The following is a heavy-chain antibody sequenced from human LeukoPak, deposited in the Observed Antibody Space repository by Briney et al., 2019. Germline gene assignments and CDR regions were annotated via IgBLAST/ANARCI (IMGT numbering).Heavy chain of an antibody. J-gene: IGHJ5*02. CDR3: ARVVAAAGNNWFDP. D-gene: IGHD6-13*01. CDR1: GGSISSYY. V-gene: IGHV4-4*07. CDR2: IYTSGST. Sequence: PSETLSLTCTVSGGSISSYYWSWIRQPPGKGLEWIGRIYTSGSTNYNPSLKTRLSISIDTSKNQFSLKLNSVTAADTAVYYCARVVAAAGNNWFDPWGQGTLVTVSS.